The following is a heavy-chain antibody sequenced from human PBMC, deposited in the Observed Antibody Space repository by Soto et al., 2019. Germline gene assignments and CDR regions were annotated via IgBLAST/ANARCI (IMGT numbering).Heavy chain of an antibody. CDR3: AKDSRSLTRITIFGVDYMDV. CDR1: GLTFNSYG. D-gene: IGHD3-3*01. CDR2: ISDSGGST. V-gene: IGHV3-23*01. J-gene: IGHJ6*03. Sequence: EVQLLESGGGLVQPGGSLRLSCAASGLTFNSYGMSWVRQAPGKGLEWVAAISDSGGSTYYADSVKGRFTISRDNSKNTLYLQMISLRLEDTAVYYCAKDSRSLTRITIFGVDYMDVWGKGTTVTVSS.